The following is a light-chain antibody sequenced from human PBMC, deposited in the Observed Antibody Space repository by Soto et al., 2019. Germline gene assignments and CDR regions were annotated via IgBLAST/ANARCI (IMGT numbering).Light chain of an antibody. V-gene: IGLV2-14*01. J-gene: IGLJ1*01. Sequence: QSVLTQPASVSGSPGQSITISCTGTSSDVGAYIYVSWYQHHPGKAPKVMIYEVTNRPSGVSDRFSGSKSGNTASLTISGLQAEDEADYYCSSYAGSNNYVFGTGTKVTVL. CDR1: SSDVGAYIY. CDR2: EVT. CDR3: SSYAGSNNYV.